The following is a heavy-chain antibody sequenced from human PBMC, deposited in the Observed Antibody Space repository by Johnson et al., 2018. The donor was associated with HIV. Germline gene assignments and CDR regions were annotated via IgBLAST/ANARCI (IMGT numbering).Heavy chain of an antibody. Sequence: VQLVESGGGLVQPGGSLRLSCAASGFTFSSYWMTWVRQAPGKGLEWVVNINQDATEKYYVDSVKGRFTISRDNAKNSLFLQMNSLRAEDTAVYYCARLTYNFNSRLGAFDIWGQGTVVTV. J-gene: IGHJ3*02. CDR2: INQDATEK. D-gene: IGHD1-20*01. CDR3: ARLTYNFNSRLGAFDI. V-gene: IGHV3-7*01. CDR1: GFTFSSYW.